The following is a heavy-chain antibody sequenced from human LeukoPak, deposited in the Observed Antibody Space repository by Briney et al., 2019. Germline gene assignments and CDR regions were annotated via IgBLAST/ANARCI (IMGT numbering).Heavy chain of an antibody. V-gene: IGHV3-23*01. CDR3: AKGHIAAATDFDY. D-gene: IGHD6-13*01. CDR1: GFTFSSYA. Sequence: GSLRLSCAASGFTFSSYAMSWVRQAPGKGLEWVSAISSSGSGTYYPDSVKGRFTIPRDNSKNTLYLQMNSLRAEDTAVYYCAKGHIAAATDFDYWGQGTLVTVSS. CDR2: ISSSGSGT. J-gene: IGHJ4*02.